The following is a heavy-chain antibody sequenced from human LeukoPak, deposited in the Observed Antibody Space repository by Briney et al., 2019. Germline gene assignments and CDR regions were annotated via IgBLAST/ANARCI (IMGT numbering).Heavy chain of an antibody. CDR3: AAWTDRGFNF. Sequence: PGGPLRLSCAASGFGFSGSWMNWLRQAPGKRLEWVANINPDGSQKRFVDSVMGRFTMSRDNAKKSLYLQMNSLRVEDTAVFYCAAWTDRGFNFWGQGALVTVSS. D-gene: IGHD3/OR15-3a*01. CDR2: INPDGSQK. J-gene: IGHJ4*02. V-gene: IGHV3-7*01. CDR1: GFGFSGSW.